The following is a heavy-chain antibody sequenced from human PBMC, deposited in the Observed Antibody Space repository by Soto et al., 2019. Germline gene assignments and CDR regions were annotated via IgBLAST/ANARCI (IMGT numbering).Heavy chain of an antibody. CDR1: GFTFDDYA. CDR2: ISWNGASI. Sequence: EVQLVDSGGGLVQPGRSLRLSCAASGFTFDDYAIHWVRQAPGRGLEWVAGISWNGASIGYADSVKGRFTISRDNARNSLHLQMNSLRSEETALYYCANLPLYGSGFDCWGQGTLVTVSS. D-gene: IGHD3-10*01. J-gene: IGHJ4*02. CDR3: ANLPLYGSGFDC. V-gene: IGHV3-9*01.